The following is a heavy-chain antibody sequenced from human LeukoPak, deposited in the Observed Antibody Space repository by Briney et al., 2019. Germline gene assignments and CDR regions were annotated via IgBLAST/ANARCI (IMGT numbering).Heavy chain of an antibody. CDR3: ARGNWDSSGWYYDY. CDR2: IISIFGTA. V-gene: IGHV1-69*05. J-gene: IGHJ4*02. Sequence: SVKVSCKASGGTFNNYAISWVRQAPGQGLEWMGRIISIFGTANYAQKFQGRVTITTDESTNTAYMELSSLRSEDTAVYYCARGNWDSSGWYYDYWGQGTLVTVSS. D-gene: IGHD6-19*01. CDR1: GGTFNNYA.